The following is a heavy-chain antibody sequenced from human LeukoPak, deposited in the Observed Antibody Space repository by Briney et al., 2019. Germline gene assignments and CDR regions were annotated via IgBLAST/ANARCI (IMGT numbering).Heavy chain of an antibody. V-gene: IGHV4-34*01. Sequence: KASETLSLTCAVYGGSFSGYYWSWIRQPPGKGLEWIGKINHTTSTHYNPSLKSRVTISVDTSKNQFSLKLSSVTAADTAVYYCASVNDYGDPLPRYMDVWGKGTAVTVSS. D-gene: IGHD4-17*01. CDR3: ASVNDYGDPLPRYMDV. CDR2: INHTTST. J-gene: IGHJ6*03. CDR1: GGSFSGYY.